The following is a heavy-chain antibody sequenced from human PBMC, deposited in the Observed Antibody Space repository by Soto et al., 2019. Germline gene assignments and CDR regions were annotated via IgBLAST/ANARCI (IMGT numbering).Heavy chain of an antibody. CDR1: GFTFSGVD. CDR2: IGTAGDT. J-gene: IGHJ4*02. V-gene: IGHV3-13*01. D-gene: IGHD2-15*01. Sequence: PVGSLRLSCEASGFTFSGVDMHWGRQPTGKGLEWVSTIGTAGDTYYAVSVKGRLTISRDNAKNSLSLQMNSLRAGDTAVYFCARGQEVGAHFFDSWGQGTQVTVSS. CDR3: ARGQEVGAHFFDS.